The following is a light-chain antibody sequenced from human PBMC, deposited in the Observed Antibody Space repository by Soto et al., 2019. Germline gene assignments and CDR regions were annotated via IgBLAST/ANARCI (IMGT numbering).Light chain of an antibody. CDR2: GAS. V-gene: IGKV3-20*01. Sequence: EIVLTHSPGPLSLSPGERATLSCRASQSVSSSYLAWYQQKPGQAPRLLIYGASSRATGIPERFRGNRSVTDFTLTISGLEPEDVAVYYCQQYGSSPRTFGQGTKVEIK. CDR3: QQYGSSPRT. CDR1: QSVSSSY. J-gene: IGKJ1*01.